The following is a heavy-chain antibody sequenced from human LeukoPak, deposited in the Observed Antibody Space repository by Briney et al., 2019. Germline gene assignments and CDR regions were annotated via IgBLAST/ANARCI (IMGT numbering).Heavy chain of an antibody. CDR3: ATLVSTRYYFDY. CDR2: IYHSGST. Sequence: SETLSLTCAVYGGSFSGYYWSWIRQPPGKGLEWIGSIYHSGSTYYNPSLKSRVTISVDTSKNQFSLKLSSVTAADTAVYFCATLVSTRYYFDYWGQGTLVTVSS. CDR1: GGSFSGYY. V-gene: IGHV4-34*01. J-gene: IGHJ4*02. D-gene: IGHD5/OR15-5a*01.